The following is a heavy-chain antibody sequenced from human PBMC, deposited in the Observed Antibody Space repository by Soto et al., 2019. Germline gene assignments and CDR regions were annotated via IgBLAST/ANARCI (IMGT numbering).Heavy chain of an antibody. Sequence: SETLSLTCTVSGGSISSAGYYWSWIRQHPGKGLEWIGYIYYSGSTYYNPSLKSRVTISVDTSKNQFSLKLSSVTAADTAVYYCARGLMVRGVMHAFDIWGQGTMVTVSS. CDR1: GGSISSAGYY. J-gene: IGHJ3*02. CDR2: IYYSGST. D-gene: IGHD3-10*01. V-gene: IGHV4-31*03. CDR3: ARGLMVRGVMHAFDI.